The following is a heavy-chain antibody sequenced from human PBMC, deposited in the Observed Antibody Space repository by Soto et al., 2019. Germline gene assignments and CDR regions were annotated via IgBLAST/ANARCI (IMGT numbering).Heavy chain of an antibody. CDR3: AKSVGWYAIDS. J-gene: IGHJ4*02. D-gene: IGHD6-19*01. CDR1: GVSISTSNW. CDR2: MLHSGAT. Sequence: QVQLQESGPGLVKPSGTLSLTCAVPGVSISTSNWWGWVRQSPGKGLEWIGDMLHSGATNYNPSLKSRVTISVDKSKNQFSLKLNSVTAADTAVYYCAKSVGWYAIDSWGQGTLVIVSS. V-gene: IGHV4-4*02.